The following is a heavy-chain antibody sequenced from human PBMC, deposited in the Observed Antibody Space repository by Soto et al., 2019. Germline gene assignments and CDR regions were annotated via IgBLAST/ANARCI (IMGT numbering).Heavy chain of an antibody. CDR2: ISGSGGST. Sequence: PGGSLRLSCAASGFTFSSYAMSWVRQAPGKGLEWVSAISGSGGSTYYADSVKGRFTISRDNSKNTLYLQMNSLRAEDTAVYYCAKVFGAAPSVPWGGGMDVWGQGTTVTVSS. J-gene: IGHJ6*02. CDR1: GFTFSSYA. D-gene: IGHD6-6*01. V-gene: IGHV3-23*01. CDR3: AKVFGAAPSVPWGGGMDV.